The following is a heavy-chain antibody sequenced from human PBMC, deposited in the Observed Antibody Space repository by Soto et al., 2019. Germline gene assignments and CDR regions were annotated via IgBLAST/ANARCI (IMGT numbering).Heavy chain of an antibody. CDR2: INSDGSST. V-gene: IGHV3-74*01. CDR1: GFTFSSYW. CDR3: ARVRLHLAGAITEYFDY. Sequence: GGSLRLSCAASGFTFSSYWMHWVRQAPGKGLVWVSRINSDGSSTSYADSVKGRFTISRDNAKNTLYLQMNSLRAEDTAVYYCARVRLHLAGAITEYFDYWGQGTLVTVSS. J-gene: IGHJ4*02. D-gene: IGHD1-26*01.